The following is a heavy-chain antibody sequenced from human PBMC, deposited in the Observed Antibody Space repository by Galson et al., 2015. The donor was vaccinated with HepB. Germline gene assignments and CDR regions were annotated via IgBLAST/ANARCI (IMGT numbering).Heavy chain of an antibody. V-gene: IGHV1-69*13. CDR3: ASGKVAYCSGGSCYSDY. CDR1: GGTFNNYA. Sequence: SVKVSCKASGGTFNNYAISWVRQAPGQGLEWVGGIIPIFGTTNYAQKFQDRVTITADESTSTAYMELSSLRSEDTAVYYCASGKVAYCSGGSCYSDYWGQGTRVAVSS. D-gene: IGHD2-15*01. J-gene: IGHJ4*02. CDR2: IIPIFGTT.